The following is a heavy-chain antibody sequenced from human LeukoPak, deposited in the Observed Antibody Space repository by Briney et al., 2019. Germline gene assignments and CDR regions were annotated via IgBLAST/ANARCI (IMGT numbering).Heavy chain of an antibody. D-gene: IGHD5-24*01. Sequence: GESLKISCKGSGYSFSNNWIGWVRQMPGKGLEWMGIIYPGDSETRYSPSFQGQVTISADKSISTAYLQWSSLKASDTAMYYCARHFVGGYNWAVVSPRDYWSQGTLVTVSS. J-gene: IGHJ4*02. CDR2: IYPGDSET. CDR3: ARHFVGGYNWAVVSPRDY. V-gene: IGHV5-51*01. CDR1: GYSFSNNW.